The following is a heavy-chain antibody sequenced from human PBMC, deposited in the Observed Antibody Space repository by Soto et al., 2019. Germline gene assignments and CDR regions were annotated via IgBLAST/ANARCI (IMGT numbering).Heavy chain of an antibody. CDR3: AKDLTRQLAYWLDP. D-gene: IGHD6-6*01. V-gene: IGHV1-2*02. CDR1: GFSFTGYY. Sequence: ASVKVSCKASGFSFTGYYIHWLRQVPGQGLEWMGWINAHSGGTEYAQKFQGRVTLTRDTSISTAYMTLSSLRSDDTAIYYCAKDLTRQLAYWLDPWGQGTQVTVSS. CDR2: INAHSGGT. J-gene: IGHJ5*02.